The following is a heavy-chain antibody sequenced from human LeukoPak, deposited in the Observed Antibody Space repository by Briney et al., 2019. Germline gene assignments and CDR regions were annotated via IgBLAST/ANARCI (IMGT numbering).Heavy chain of an antibody. CDR3: ARRSIVVVPAAKGIYFDY. D-gene: IGHD2-2*01. CDR1: GYSFTSYW. CDR2: IYPGDSDT. Sequence: GESLKISCKGSGYSFTSYWIGWVRQMPGKGLEWMGIIYPGDSDTRYSPSFQGQVTISADKSISTAYLQWSSLMASDTAMYYCARRSIVVVPAAKGIYFDYWGQGTLVTVSS. V-gene: IGHV5-51*01. J-gene: IGHJ4*02.